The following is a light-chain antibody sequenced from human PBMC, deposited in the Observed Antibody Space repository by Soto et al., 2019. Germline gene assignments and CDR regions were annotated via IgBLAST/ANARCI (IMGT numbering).Light chain of an antibody. CDR1: QSVTSSY. CDR3: QQHGSSPLT. CDR2: GAS. Sequence: DIVLTQSPGTLSLSPGERATLSCRASQSVTSSYLGWYQQKPGQAPSILIYGASSRATGIPDRFSGSWSGTDFTLTISRLEHEYFTVYYCQQHGSSPLTFGGRPKVEIK. J-gene: IGKJ4*01. V-gene: IGKV3-20*01.